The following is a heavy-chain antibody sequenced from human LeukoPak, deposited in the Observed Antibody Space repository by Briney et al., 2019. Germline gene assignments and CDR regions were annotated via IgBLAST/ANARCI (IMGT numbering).Heavy chain of an antibody. Sequence: GGSLRLSCAASGFTVSSNYMSWVRQAPGKGLEWVSVIYSGGSTYYADSVKGRFTISRDNSKNTLYLQMNSLRAEDTAVYYCAKVGDNWDFDYWGQGTLVSVSS. CDR1: GFTVSSNY. J-gene: IGHJ4*02. CDR3: AKVGDNWDFDY. V-gene: IGHV3-66*01. CDR2: IYSGGST. D-gene: IGHD3-16*01.